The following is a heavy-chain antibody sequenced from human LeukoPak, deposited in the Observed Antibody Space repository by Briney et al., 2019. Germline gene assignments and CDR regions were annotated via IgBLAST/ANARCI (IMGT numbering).Heavy chain of an antibody. Sequence: GATVKISCKVSGYTFTDYYMHWVQQAPGKGLEWMGGIIPIFGTANYAQKFQGRVTITADESTSTAYMELSSLRSEDTAVYYCARGVSYGQGDYWGQGTLVTVSS. D-gene: IGHD5-18*01. V-gene: IGHV1-69*13. J-gene: IGHJ4*02. CDR1: GYTFTDYY. CDR2: IIPIFGTA. CDR3: ARGVSYGQGDY.